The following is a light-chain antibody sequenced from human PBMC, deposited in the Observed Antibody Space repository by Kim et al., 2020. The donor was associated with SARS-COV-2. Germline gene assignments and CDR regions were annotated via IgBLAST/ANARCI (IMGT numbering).Light chain of an antibody. Sequence: APGKTARGTCGGNNIASKNVHWYQQRPGQAPILVISYDSDRPSGIPERFSGSKSGNTATLTIRRVEGGDEADYYCQVWDGSDDYVVFGGGTKLTVL. CDR2: YDS. CDR3: QVWDGSDDYVV. J-gene: IGLJ3*02. CDR1: NIASKN. V-gene: IGLV3-21*04.